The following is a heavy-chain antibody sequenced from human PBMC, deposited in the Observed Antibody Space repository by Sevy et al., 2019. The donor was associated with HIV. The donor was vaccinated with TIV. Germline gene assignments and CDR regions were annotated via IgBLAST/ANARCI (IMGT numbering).Heavy chain of an antibody. V-gene: IGHV3-30*01. CDR2: ISYDGSNK. J-gene: IGHJ4*02. CDR1: GFTFSSYA. D-gene: IGHD6-13*01. CDR3: ARVTSTAGY. Sequence: GGCLRLSCAASGFTFSSYAMHWVRQAPGKGLEWVAVISYDGSNKYYADSVKGRFTVSRDNSKNTLYLQMNSLRAEDTAVYYCARVTSTAGYWGQGTLVTVSS.